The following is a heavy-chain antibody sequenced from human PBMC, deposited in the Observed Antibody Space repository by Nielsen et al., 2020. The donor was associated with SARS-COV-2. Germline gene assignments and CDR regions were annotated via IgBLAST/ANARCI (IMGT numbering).Heavy chain of an antibody. V-gene: IGHV3-30-3*01. D-gene: IGHD7-27*01. Sequence: GESLKISCAASGFTFSSYAMHWVRQAPGKGLEWVAVISYDGSNKYYADSVKGRFTISRDNSKNTLYLQMNSLRDEDTAVYYCARGNGWGSYFDYWGQGTLVTVSS. CDR3: ARGNGWGSYFDY. CDR2: ISYDGSNK. CDR1: GFTFSSYA. J-gene: IGHJ4*02.